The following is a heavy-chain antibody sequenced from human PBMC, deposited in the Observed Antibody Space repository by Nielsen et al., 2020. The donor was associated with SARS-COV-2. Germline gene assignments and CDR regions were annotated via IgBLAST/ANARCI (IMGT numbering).Heavy chain of an antibody. CDR2: IDPDGSFT. J-gene: IGHJ6*04. V-gene: IGHV5-10-1*01. D-gene: IGHD2-21*02. Sequence: KVSCKGSGYSFTSHWITWVRQMPGKGLEWVGRIDPDGSFTNYGPSFQGHVTISADKSINTAYLQWNSLKASDSAMYYCARGDWVPRQYYYMDVWGKGTTVTVSS. CDR3: ARGDWVPRQYYYMDV. CDR1: GYSFTSHW.